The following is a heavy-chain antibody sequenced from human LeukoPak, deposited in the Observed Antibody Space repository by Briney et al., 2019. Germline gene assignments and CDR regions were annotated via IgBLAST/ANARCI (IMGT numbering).Heavy chain of an antibody. V-gene: IGHV3-53*01. CDR2: IHSGGTT. D-gene: IGHD6-19*01. J-gene: IGHJ3*01. CDR1: GFTVSNKY. Sequence: PGGSLRLSCAASGFTVSNKYMNWVRQAPGKGLEWVSVIHSGGTTDYADSVKGRFTISRDDPKNTLYLQMNSLRAEDTAVYYCARDRGAVALDAFDVWGQGTMVTVSS. CDR3: ARDRGAVALDAFDV.